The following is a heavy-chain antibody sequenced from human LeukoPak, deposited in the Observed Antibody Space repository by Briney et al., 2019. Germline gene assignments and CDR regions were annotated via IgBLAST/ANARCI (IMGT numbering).Heavy chain of an antibody. D-gene: IGHD4-11*01. CDR3: TRAYKDYLVNWFDP. J-gene: IGHJ5*02. V-gene: IGHV3-74*01. Sequence: GGSLRLSCAASGFTFSSSSMHWVRQAPGKGLVWVSRINSDGSSPRYADSVKGRFTISRDNAKNTLFLEMNSLRAEDTAVYFCTRAYKDYLVNWFDPWGQGTLVIVSS. CDR2: INSDGSSP. CDR1: GFTFSSSS.